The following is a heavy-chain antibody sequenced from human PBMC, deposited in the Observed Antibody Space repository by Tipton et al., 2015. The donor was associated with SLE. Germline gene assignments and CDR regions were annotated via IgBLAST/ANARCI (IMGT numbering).Heavy chain of an antibody. Sequence: TLSLTCTVSGGSISSSSYYWGWIRQPPGKGLEWIGSIYYSGSTYYNPSLKSRVTISVDTSKNQFSLKLTSVTAADTAVYYCARINWNYFPDPNWFDPWGQGTLVTVSS. CDR3: ARINWNYFPDPNWFDP. D-gene: IGHD1-7*01. CDR1: GGSISSSSYY. V-gene: IGHV4-39*07. CDR2: IYYSGST. J-gene: IGHJ5*02.